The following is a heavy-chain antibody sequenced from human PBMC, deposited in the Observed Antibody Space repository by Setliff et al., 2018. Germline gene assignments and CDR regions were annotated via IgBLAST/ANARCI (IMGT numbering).Heavy chain of an antibody. CDR3: ARSPPNRGVGQGHHMDV. V-gene: IGHV1-18*01. J-gene: IGHJ6*03. D-gene: IGHD1-26*01. CDR1: GYIFNTFG. CDR2: ISPYNGDT. Sequence: ASVKVSCKASGYIFNTFGINWMRRAPGQGLEWIGWISPYNGDTKYAQNLQGRVTLTTDTSTSTAYVEVRSLRSDDTAVYYCARSPPNRGVGQGHHMDVWGKGTTVTVS.